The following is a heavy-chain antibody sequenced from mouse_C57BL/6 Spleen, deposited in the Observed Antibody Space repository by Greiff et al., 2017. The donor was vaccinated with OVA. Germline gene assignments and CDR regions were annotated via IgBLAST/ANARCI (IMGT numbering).Heavy chain of an antibody. J-gene: IGHJ4*01. CDR1: GFSLTSYG. V-gene: IGHV2-2*01. D-gene: IGHD2-1*01. CDR3: ARRPNYDCAMDY. Sequence: QVQLQQSGPGLVQPSQSLSITCTASGFSLTSYGVHWVRQSPGKGLEWLGVIWSGGSSDNNAAFISRLSISKDNSKSQVFFKMNSLQADDTAIYYCARRPNYDCAMDYWGQGTSVTVSS. CDR2: IWSGGSS.